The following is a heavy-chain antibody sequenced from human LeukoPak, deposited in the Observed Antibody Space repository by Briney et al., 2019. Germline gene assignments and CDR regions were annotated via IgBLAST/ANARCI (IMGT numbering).Heavy chain of an antibody. D-gene: IGHD1-7*01. V-gene: IGHV5-51*01. Sequence: GESLKISCKGSGYSFTSYWIAWVRQMPGKGLEWMGIIYPGDSNTRHSPSFQGQVTISADKSISTAYLQWSSLKASDTAIYYCAKLVGNYYFDYWGQGALVTVSS. CDR3: AKLVGNYYFDY. J-gene: IGHJ4*02. CDR1: GYSFTSYW. CDR2: IYPGDSNT.